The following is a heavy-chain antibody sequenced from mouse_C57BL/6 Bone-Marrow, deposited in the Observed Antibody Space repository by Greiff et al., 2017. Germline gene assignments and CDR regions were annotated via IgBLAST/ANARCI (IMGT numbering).Heavy chain of an antibody. J-gene: IGHJ3*01. V-gene: IGHV1-5*01. CDR2: IYPGNSDT. Sequence: VQLQQSGTVLARPGASVKMSCKTSGYTFTSYWMHWVKQRPGQGLEWIGAIYPGNSDTSYNQQLKGKAKLTAVKSASTAYMELISLTNEYSAVYYCTRGVLWFAYWGQGTLVTVSA. CDR1: GYTFTSYW. D-gene: IGHD2-14*01. CDR3: TRGVLWFAY.